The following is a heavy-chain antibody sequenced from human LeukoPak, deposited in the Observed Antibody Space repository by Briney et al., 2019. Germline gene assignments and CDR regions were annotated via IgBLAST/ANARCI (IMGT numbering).Heavy chain of an antibody. D-gene: IGHD3-3*01. CDR3: ARGEWLSGSWFDP. CDR2: ISTSGNYI. Sequence: GGSLRLSCAASGFTVSTYSMSWVRQTPGKGLEWVSSISTSGNYIYYADSVKGRFTISRDNAKNSLYLQMNSLRAEDTAVYYCARGEWLSGSWFDPWGQGTLVTVSS. J-gene: IGHJ5*02. CDR1: GFTVSTYS. V-gene: IGHV3-21*01.